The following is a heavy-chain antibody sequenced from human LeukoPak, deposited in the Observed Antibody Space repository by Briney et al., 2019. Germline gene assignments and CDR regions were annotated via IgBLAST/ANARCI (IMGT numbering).Heavy chain of an antibody. Sequence: ASVKVSCKASGGTFSNYAISWVRQAPGKGLEWMGGFDPEDGETIYAQKFQGRVTMTEDTSTDTAYMELSSLRSDDTAVYYCARRGLWFGELSPLDYWGQGTLVTVSS. V-gene: IGHV1-24*01. CDR2: FDPEDGET. D-gene: IGHD3-10*01. J-gene: IGHJ4*02. CDR1: GGTFSNYA. CDR3: ARRGLWFGELSPLDY.